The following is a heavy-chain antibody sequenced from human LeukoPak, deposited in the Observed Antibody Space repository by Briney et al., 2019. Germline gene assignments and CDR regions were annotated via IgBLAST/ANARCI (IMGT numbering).Heavy chain of an antibody. J-gene: IGHJ4*02. CDR2: LHYSGGT. CDR3: ARHTRSGYNYGFNYFDY. Sequence: PSETLSLTCSVSGGSITSSTYYWGWIRQPPGKGREWIGTLHYSGGTYYSPSLESRVTISVDTSKNHVSLKLPSVTAADTAVYYCARHTRSGYNYGFNYFDYWGRGTLVTVSS. CDR1: GGSITSSTYY. D-gene: IGHD5-18*01. V-gene: IGHV4-39*01.